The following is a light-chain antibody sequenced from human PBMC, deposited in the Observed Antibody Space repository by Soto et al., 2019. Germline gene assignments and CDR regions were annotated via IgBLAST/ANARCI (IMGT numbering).Light chain of an antibody. Sequence: QSVLTQPPSASGSPGQSVTISCTGTSSDVGGYNYVSWYQQHPGKAPKLMIYEVSKRPSGVADRFSGSKSANTASLTVSGRQAEEEADYYYSCYAGSNSIHVVFGGGTQLTVL. CDR2: EVS. J-gene: IGLJ2*01. V-gene: IGLV2-8*01. CDR1: SSDVGGYNY. CDR3: SCYAGSNSIHVV.